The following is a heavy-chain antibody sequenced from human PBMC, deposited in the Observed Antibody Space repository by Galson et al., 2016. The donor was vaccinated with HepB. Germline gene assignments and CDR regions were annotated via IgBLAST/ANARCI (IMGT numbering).Heavy chain of an antibody. CDR1: RFSFSAYW. D-gene: IGHD3-10*01. CDR2: IKQDGSEK. J-gene: IGHJ4*02. CDR3: AREIHGSGSYYFGVFDY. Sequence: SLRLSCAASRFSFSAYWMSWVRQAPGKGLEWVANIKQDGSEKNYVESVKGRFTISRDNAKNSLNLQMNSLRAEDTAVYYCAREIHGSGSYYFGVFDYWGQGTLVTVSS. V-gene: IGHV3-7*03.